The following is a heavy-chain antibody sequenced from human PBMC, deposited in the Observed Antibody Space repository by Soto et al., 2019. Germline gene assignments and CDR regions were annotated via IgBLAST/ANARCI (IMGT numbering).Heavy chain of an antibody. D-gene: IGHD5-12*01. V-gene: IGHV3-9*01. Sequence: GGSLRLSCAASGFTFDDYAMHWVRQAPGKGLEWVSGLSWNSGNIGYADSVKGRFTISRDNAKNSLYLQMNSLRPEDTALYYCAKDELMRGYSGYDSLDYWGQGTLVTVSS. CDR2: LSWNSGNI. J-gene: IGHJ4*02. CDR3: AKDELMRGYSGYDSLDY. CDR1: GFTFDDYA.